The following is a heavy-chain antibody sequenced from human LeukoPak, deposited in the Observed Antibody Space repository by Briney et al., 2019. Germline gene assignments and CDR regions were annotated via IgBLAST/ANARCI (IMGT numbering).Heavy chain of an antibody. V-gene: IGHV1-3*01. D-gene: IGHD6-13*01. CDR1: GYTFTSYA. J-gene: IGHJ4*02. CDR2: INAGNGNT. CDR3: ARGYSSSWSCFDY. Sequence: ASVKVSCKASGYTFTSYAMHWVRQAPGQRLEWMGWINAGNGNTKYSQKFQGRVTITRDTSASTAYMELSSLRSEDTAVYYCARGYSSSWSCFDYWGQGTLVTVSS.